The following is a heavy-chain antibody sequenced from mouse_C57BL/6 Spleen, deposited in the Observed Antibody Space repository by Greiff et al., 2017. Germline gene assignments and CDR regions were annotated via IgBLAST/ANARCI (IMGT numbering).Heavy chain of an antibody. CDR1: GYTFTSYD. CDR2: IYPRDGST. CDR3: ARRGYYGSSDY. V-gene: IGHV1-85*01. D-gene: IGHD1-1*01. J-gene: IGHJ2*01. Sequence: VQLQQPGAELVKPGASVKMSCKASGYTFTSYDINWVKQRPGQGLEWIGWIYPRDGSTKYNEKFKGKATLTVDTSSSTAYMELHSLTSEDSAVYFCARRGYYGSSDYWGQGTTLTVSS.